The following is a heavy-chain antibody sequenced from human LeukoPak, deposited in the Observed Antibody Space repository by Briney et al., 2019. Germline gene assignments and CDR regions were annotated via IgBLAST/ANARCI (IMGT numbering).Heavy chain of an antibody. CDR1: VGSITTTNYY. D-gene: IGHD6-13*01. CDR3: ARQDYSSPEGWFDP. Sequence: SETLSLTCTVSVGSITTTNYYWAWIRQPPGRGLEWIGSMYHSGITYYNPSLKRRVTMSVDTSKDQFSLNLISVTAADTAVYYCARQDYSSPEGWFDPWGHGTLVTVSS. V-gene: IGHV4-39*01. CDR2: MYHSGIT. J-gene: IGHJ5*02.